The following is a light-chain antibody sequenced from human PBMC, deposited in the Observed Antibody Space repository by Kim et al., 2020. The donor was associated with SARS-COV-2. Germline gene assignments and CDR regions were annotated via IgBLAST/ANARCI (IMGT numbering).Light chain of an antibody. Sequence: PGERATFSCSASQSIKNNLAWYQQKSGQAPRLLMYGASTRATDIPARFSASGSGTEFTLTISSLQSEDFAVYYSQHYNNWPPAYTFGQGTKLEI. CDR2: GAS. CDR1: QSIKNN. J-gene: IGKJ2*01. V-gene: IGKV3-15*01. CDR3: QHYNNWPPAYT.